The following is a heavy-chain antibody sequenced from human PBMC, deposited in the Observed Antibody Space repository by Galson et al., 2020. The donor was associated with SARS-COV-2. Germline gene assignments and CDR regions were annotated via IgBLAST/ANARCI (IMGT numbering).Heavy chain of an antibody. CDR2: IYSEGSST. CDR1: GFTFSSYW. CDR3: ARGDMGNDYFDY. J-gene: IGHJ4*02. D-gene: IGHD7-27*01. Sequence: GGSLRLSSAVSGFTFSSYWMHWVRQAPGKGLVWVSRIYSEGSSTSYADSVKGRFTISGDNAKNTLYLQMNSLRAEDTAVYYCARGDMGNDYFDYWGQGTLVTVS. V-gene: IGHV3-74*01.